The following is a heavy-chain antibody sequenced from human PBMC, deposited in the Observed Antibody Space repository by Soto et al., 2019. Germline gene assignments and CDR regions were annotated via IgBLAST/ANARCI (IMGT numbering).Heavy chain of an antibody. J-gene: IGHJ5*02. CDR3: ARVGGYNWFDT. V-gene: IGHV3-74*01. CDR2: IDSDATST. Sequence: EVQLVASGGGLVQPGGSLSLSCAGSGFTFSSYWMHWVRHVPGKGLLWVSRIDSDATSTTYADSVKGRFTIARDNAKNTLYLQMKSLRAEDTGVYYCARVGGYNWFDTWGQGTLVTVSS. CDR1: GFTFSSYW.